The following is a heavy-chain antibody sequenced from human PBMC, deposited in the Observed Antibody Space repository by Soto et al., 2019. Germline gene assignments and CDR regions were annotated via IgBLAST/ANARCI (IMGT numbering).Heavy chain of an antibody. CDR1: GYIFVNYG. CDR2: ISPYTGNT. Sequence: QVQLVQSGDEVKKPGASVKVACKASGYIFVNYGIARVRQAPGQGLEWMGWISPYTGNTHSASKVQGRLTMTTDTSTRTADMDLGSLTSDDTAVYYCVMVDNYVTPTPQDVWGQGTTVTVSS. CDR3: VMVDNYVTPTPQDV. D-gene: IGHD3-16*01. V-gene: IGHV1-18*01. J-gene: IGHJ6*02.